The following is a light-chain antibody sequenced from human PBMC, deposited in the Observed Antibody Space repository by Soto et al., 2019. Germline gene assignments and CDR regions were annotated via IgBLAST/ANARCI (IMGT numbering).Light chain of an antibody. Sequence: QSVLTQPPSASGTPGQRVTISCSGSSSNIGSNSVHWYQQLPGTAPKLLIYSNSQRPSVVPERISGSKSGTSASLAISGLRSEDEADYYCAAWDDSLSGVVFGGGTKLTVL. CDR3: AAWDDSLSGVV. J-gene: IGLJ2*01. CDR1: SSNIGSNS. V-gene: IGLV1-47*01. CDR2: SNS.